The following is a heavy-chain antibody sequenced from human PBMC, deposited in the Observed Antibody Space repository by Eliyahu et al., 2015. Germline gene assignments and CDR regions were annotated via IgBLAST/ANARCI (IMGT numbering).Heavy chain of an antibody. CDR1: RRSFNNYE. CDR2: TSGSGGLM. J-gene: IGHJ4*02. V-gene: IGHV3-48*03. Sequence: MQLVESGGDLVQPGGSLRXSCVAXRRSFNNYEVNWIRQAPGKRLEWVAYTSGSGGLMYYADAVKGRFTISRDSAKNSVFLQMQNLRVEDTAVYYCATALGFLEYFNYWGQGTLVTVSS. CDR3: ATALGFLEYFNY. D-gene: IGHD3-3*01.